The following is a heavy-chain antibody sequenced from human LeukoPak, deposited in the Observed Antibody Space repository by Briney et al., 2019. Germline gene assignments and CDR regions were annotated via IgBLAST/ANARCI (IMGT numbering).Heavy chain of an antibody. CDR1: GYTFTSYY. CDR2: NNPSGGST. J-gene: IGHJ6*02. V-gene: IGHV1-46*01. Sequence: ASVKVSCKASGYTFTSYYMHWVRQAPGQGLEWMGINNPSGGSTSYAQKFQGRVTMTRDTSTSTVYMELSSLRSEDTAVYYCARDRAPPSEYYYYYGMDVWGQGTTVTVSS. CDR3: ARDRAPPSEYYYYYGMDV.